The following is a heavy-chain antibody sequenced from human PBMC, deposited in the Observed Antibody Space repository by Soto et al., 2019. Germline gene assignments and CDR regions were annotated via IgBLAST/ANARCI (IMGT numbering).Heavy chain of an antibody. Sequence: EVQLLESGGGLVQPGGSLRLSCAASGFTFSSYAMSWVRQAPGKGLEWVSAISGSGGSTYYADSVKGRFTISRDNSKNTLYLQMNSLRAEDSAVYYCAKGRAATPLYYYMDVWGKGTTVTVSS. V-gene: IGHV3-23*01. CDR3: AKGRAATPLYYYMDV. D-gene: IGHD2-15*01. J-gene: IGHJ6*03. CDR2: ISGSGGST. CDR1: GFTFSSYA.